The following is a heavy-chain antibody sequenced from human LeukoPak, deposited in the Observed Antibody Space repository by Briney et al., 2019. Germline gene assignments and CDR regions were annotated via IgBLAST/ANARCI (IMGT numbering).Heavy chain of an antibody. D-gene: IGHD2-21*02. Sequence: SETLSLTCTVSGGSISSYYWSWIRQPPGKGLEWIGYIYYSGSTNYNPSLTSRVTISVDTSKNQFSLKLSSVTAADTAVYYCARLAVCGGDCFAFDIWGQGTMVTVSS. J-gene: IGHJ3*02. V-gene: IGHV4-59*01. CDR3: ARLAVCGGDCFAFDI. CDR1: GGSISSYY. CDR2: IYYSGST.